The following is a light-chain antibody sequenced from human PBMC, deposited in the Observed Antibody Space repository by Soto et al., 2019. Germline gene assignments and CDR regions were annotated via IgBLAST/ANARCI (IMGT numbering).Light chain of an antibody. V-gene: IGKV3-20*01. Sequence: EIVLTQSPGTLSLSPGERATLSCRASQIIRNNYFAWYQQKPCQPPRLLIHDASLRATGIPDRFSASGSGTDFTLTISRLEPEDWALYYCQQCSTSPFTFGGGTKVELK. J-gene: IGKJ4*01. CDR3: QQCSTSPFT. CDR2: DAS. CDR1: QIIRNNY.